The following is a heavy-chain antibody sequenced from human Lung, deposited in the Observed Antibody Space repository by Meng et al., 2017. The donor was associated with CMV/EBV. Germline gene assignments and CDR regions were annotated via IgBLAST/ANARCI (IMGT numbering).Heavy chain of an antibody. CDR2: IYWNDDK. D-gene: IGHD6-13*01. CDR1: GFSLSISRLA. CDR3: AHARYSNFYYFNY. V-gene: IGHV2-5*01. Sequence: SXPXLVXPTQTLTLTCTFSGFSLSISRLAVGWIRQPPGKALECLGIIYWNDDKRYSPSLKSRLTITKDTSKNQVVLTMTNMDPADTATYYCAHARYSNFYYFNYWGQGTXVTVSS. J-gene: IGHJ4*02.